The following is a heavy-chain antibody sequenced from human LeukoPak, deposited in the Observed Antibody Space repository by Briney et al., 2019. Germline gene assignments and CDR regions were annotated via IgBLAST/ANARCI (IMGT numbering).Heavy chain of an antibody. CDR3: ATTSYYDSSGPPYFDY. CDR2: TSGSGGST. J-gene: IGHJ4*02. CDR1: GFTFSSYA. D-gene: IGHD3-22*01. V-gene: IGHV3-23*01. Sequence: GGSLRLSCAASGFTFSSYAMSWVRQAPGKGLEWVSATSGSGGSTYYADSVKGRFTISRDNSKNTLYLQMNSLRAEDTAVYYCATTSYYDSSGPPYFDYWGQGTLVTVSS.